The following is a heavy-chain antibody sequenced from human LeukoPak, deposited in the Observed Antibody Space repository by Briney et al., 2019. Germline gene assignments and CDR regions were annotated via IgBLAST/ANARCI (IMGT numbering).Heavy chain of an antibody. CDR1: GFTFSVYW. V-gene: IGHV3-7*01. CDR3: ARIGYSSSSFDY. CDR2: INQDGSVK. J-gene: IGHJ4*02. D-gene: IGHD6-13*01. Sequence: QPGGSLRLSCAASGFTFSVYWMSWVRQAPGKGLEWVANINQDGSVKYYVDSLKGRFTISRDNAKNSVYLQMNSLRAEDTAVYYCARIGYSSSSFDYWGQGTLVTVSS.